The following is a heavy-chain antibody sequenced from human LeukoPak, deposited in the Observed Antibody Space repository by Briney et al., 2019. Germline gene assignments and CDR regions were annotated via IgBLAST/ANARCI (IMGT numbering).Heavy chain of an antibody. CDR2: TYSGGRT. J-gene: IGHJ6*03. D-gene: IGHD3-10*01. V-gene: IGHV3-53*01. CDR1: GFTVSNNY. CDR3: ARVYYGSGSLHYYYYYMDV. Sequence: GGSLRPSCAASGFTVSNNYMSWVRQAPGKGLEWVSVTYSGGRTYYADSVKGRFTISRDNSKNTLYLQMDSLRAEDTAVYYCARVYYGSGSLHYYYYYMDVWGRGTTVAISS.